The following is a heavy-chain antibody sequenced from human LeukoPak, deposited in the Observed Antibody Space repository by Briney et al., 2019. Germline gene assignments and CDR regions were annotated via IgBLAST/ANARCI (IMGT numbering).Heavy chain of an antibody. CDR1: GGSISSGGYY. Sequence: SQTLSLTCTVSGGSISSGGYYWSWIRQHPGKGLEWIGYIYYSGSTYYNPSLKSRVTISVDMSKNQFSLKLSSVTAADTAVYYCARHEKYYSYFDYWGQGTLVTVSS. J-gene: IGHJ4*02. V-gene: IGHV4-31*03. CDR2: IYYSGST. CDR3: ARHEKYYSYFDY. D-gene: IGHD3-16*01.